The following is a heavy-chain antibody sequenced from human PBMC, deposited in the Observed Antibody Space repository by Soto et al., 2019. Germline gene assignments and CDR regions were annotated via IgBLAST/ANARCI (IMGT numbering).Heavy chain of an antibody. J-gene: IGHJ4*02. CDR2: IVVGSGNT. V-gene: IGHV1-58*02. CDR1: GFTFTSSA. D-gene: IGHD2-15*01. Sequence: SVKVSCKASGFTFTSSAMQWVRQARGQRLEWIGWIVVGSGNTNYAQKFQERVTITRDMSTSTAYMELSSLRSEDTAVYYCAAMYCSGGSCYPYYFDYWGQGTLVTVSS. CDR3: AAMYCSGGSCYPYYFDY.